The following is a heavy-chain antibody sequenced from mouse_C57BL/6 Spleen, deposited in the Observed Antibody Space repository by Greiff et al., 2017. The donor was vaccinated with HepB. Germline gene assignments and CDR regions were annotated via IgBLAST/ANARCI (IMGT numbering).Heavy chain of an antibody. CDR3: AREYGSSYDWYFDV. Sequence: QVQLQQPGAELVRPGSSVKLSCKASGYTFTSYWMHWVKQRPIQGLEWIGNIDPSDSETHYNQKFKDKATLTVDKSSSTAYMQLSSLTSEDSAVYYCAREYGSSYDWYFDVWGTGTTVTVSS. CDR1: GYTFTSYW. D-gene: IGHD1-1*01. V-gene: IGHV1-52*01. J-gene: IGHJ1*03. CDR2: IDPSDSET.